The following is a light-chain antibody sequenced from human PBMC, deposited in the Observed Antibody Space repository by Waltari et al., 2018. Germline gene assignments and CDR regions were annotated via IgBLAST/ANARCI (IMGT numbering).Light chain of an antibody. V-gene: IGLV1-44*01. CDR2: RND. CDR3: AAWDDTLNGRWE. Sequence: QSVLPQPPYASATPGPRVTISCSGSSSNIGRHIFNWYQHVQGTTPKRRIYRNDQRPSGVPDRFSGSKSGTSASLAISGLRSEDEADYYCAAWDDTLNGRWEFGGGTKLTVL. CDR1: SSNIGRHI. J-gene: IGLJ3*02.